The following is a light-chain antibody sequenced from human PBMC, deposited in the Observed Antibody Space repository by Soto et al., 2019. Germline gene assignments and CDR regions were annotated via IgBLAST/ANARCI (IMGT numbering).Light chain of an antibody. V-gene: IGLV4-69*01. CDR3: QTWGTGIVV. CDR2: LNSDGSH. Sequence: QLVLTQSPSASASLGASVKLTCTLSSGHSSYPIAWHQQKPEKGPRYLMKLNSDGSHTKGDGIPDRFSGSSSGAERYLSISSLQSDDEADYYCQTWGTGIVVFGGGTKLTVL. J-gene: IGLJ2*01. CDR1: SGHSSYP.